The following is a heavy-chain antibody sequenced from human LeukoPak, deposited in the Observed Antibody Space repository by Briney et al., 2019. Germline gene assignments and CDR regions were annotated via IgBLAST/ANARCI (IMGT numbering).Heavy chain of an antibody. Sequence: GASVKVSCKASGYTFTGYYMHWVRQAPGQGLEWMGWINPNSGGTNYAQKFQGRVTMTRDTSISTAYTELSRLRSEDTAVYYCARGRQPYSGSYSGYYYYYMDVWGKGTTVTVSS. CDR1: GYTFTGYY. D-gene: IGHD1-26*01. CDR2: INPNSGGT. CDR3: ARGRQPYSGSYSGYYYYYMDV. J-gene: IGHJ6*03. V-gene: IGHV1-2*02.